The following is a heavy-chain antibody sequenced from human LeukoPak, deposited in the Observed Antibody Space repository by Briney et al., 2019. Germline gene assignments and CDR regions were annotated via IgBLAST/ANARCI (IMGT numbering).Heavy chain of an antibody. V-gene: IGHV1-18*04. J-gene: IGHJ4*02. CDR1: GYTFSNYG. CDR3: ARVEDRDYVWGSYRLADY. Sequence: GASVKVSCKASGYTFSNYGISWVRQAPGQGLEWMGWISAHNGKTNYVQKLQGRVTMTTDASTSTAYMDLRSLRSDDTAVYYCARVEDRDYVWGSYRLADYWGQGTLVTVSS. D-gene: IGHD3-16*02. CDR2: ISAHNGKT.